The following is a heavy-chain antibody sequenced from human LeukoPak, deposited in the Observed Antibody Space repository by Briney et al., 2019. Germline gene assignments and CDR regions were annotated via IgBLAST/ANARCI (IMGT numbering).Heavy chain of an antibody. V-gene: IGHV3-7*01. Sequence: PGGSLRLSCAASDFTFSSYWMSWVRVRQAPGKGLEWVASIKQDGSETSYVDSVKGRFTISRDNAENSLYLQMNSLRAEDTAVYYCVRDSSDSYWGQGTLVTVSS. CDR2: IKQDGSET. D-gene: IGHD3-22*01. CDR3: VRDSSDSY. J-gene: IGHJ4*02. CDR1: DFTFSSYW.